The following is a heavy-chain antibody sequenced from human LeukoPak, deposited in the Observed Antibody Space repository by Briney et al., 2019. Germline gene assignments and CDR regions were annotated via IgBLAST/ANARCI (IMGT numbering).Heavy chain of an antibody. CDR2: VSAYNGHT. J-gene: IGHJ4*02. D-gene: IGHD3-22*01. V-gene: IGHV1-18*01. CDR3: AIDLPAYDSTGQNWNCDY. Sequence: VASVKVSRKASAYTFTSYGITWVRQAPGQGLEWMGWVSAYNGHTNYAQKLQGRVTMTTDTSTSTAYMELRSLRSDDTAVSYCAIDLPAYDSTGQNWNCDYWGQGTLVTVSS. CDR1: AYTFTSYG.